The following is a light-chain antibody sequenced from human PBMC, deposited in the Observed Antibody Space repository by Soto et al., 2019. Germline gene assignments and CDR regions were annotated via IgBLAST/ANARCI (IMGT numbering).Light chain of an antibody. V-gene: IGKV3-20*01. J-gene: IGKJ2*03. CDR2: AAS. CDR1: QPLNNN. CDR3: QQYGGSPPYS. Sequence: EIVMTQSPATLSVSPGDRATLSCRAGQPLNNNVAWYQQKPGQAPRLLVYAASTRASDIEGRFSGSGSATDFTLTISRLEPEDFAVYYCQQYGGSPPYSFGQGTKLEIK.